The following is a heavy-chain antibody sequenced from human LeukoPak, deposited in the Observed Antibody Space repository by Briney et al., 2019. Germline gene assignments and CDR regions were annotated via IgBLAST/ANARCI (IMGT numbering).Heavy chain of an antibody. CDR3: ARHTNGLHFDN. CDR2: VYNSRGT. Sequence: SETLSLTCTVSGGSISSYYWSWIRQPPGKGLEWIGYVYNSRGTNYNPSLKSRVTISVDTSKNQFSLNLNSVTAADTAVYYCARHTNGLHFDNWGQGTLVTVSS. CDR1: GGSISSYY. J-gene: IGHJ4*02. D-gene: IGHD2-8*01. V-gene: IGHV4-59*08.